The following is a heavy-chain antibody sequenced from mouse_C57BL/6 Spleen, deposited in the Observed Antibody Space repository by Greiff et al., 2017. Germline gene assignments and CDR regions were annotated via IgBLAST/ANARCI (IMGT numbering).Heavy chain of an antibody. Sequence: EVQLQQSGAELVKPGASVKLSCTASCFNIKDYYMPWVKQRTEQCLAWIVRIDPEDGDTKYAPKFQGKSTITTDTSSNTAYLQLSSLTSEDTAVYYCARSGLPHWGQGTLVTVSA. CDR3: ARSGLPH. CDR2: IDPEDGDT. CDR1: CFNIKDYY. V-gene: IGHV14-2*01. J-gene: IGHJ3*01. D-gene: IGHD3-1*01.